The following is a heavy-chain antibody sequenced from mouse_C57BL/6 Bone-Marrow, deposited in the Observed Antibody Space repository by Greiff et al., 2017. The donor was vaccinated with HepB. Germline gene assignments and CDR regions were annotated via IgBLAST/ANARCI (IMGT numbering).Heavy chain of an antibody. V-gene: IGHV1-66*01. CDR3: ARSYYGSPWYFDV. D-gene: IGHD1-1*01. CDR2: IYPGSGNT. CDR1: GYSFTSYY. J-gene: IGHJ1*03. Sequence: QVQLKESGPELVKPGASVKISCKASGYSFTSYYIHWVKQRPGQGLEWIGWIYPGSGNTKYNEKFKGKATLTADTSSSTAYMQLSSLTSEDSAVYYGARSYYGSPWYFDVWGTGTTVTVSS.